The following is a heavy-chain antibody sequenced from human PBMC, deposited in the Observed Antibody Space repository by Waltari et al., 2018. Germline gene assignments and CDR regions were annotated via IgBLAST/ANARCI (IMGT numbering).Heavy chain of an antibody. CDR3: ARGAVSSGCLDD. V-gene: IGHV4-34*01. CDR1: GGSFSGYY. Sequence: QVQLQQWGAGLLKPSETLSLTCAVYGGSFSGYYWSWIRKPPGKGLEWIGEINHSGSTNYNPSLKSRVTISVDSSKNQFSLTLSSVTAAYTAVYYCARGAVSSGCLDDWGQGTLVTVSS. J-gene: IGHJ4*02. D-gene: IGHD6-19*01. CDR2: INHSGST.